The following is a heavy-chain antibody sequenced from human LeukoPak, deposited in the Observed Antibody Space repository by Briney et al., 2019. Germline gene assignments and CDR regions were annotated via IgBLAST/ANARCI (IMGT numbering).Heavy chain of an antibody. Sequence: ASVKVSCKASGGTFSSYAISWVRQAPGQGLEWMGWISAHNGNTDYAQKFQGRVTMTTDTSTSTAYMVLRSLRSDDRAVYYCARERYCSGGSCYSGALDTWGQGTMVTVSS. V-gene: IGHV1-18*01. CDR1: GGTFSSYA. J-gene: IGHJ3*02. D-gene: IGHD2-15*01. CDR2: ISAHNGNT. CDR3: ARERYCSGGSCYSGALDT.